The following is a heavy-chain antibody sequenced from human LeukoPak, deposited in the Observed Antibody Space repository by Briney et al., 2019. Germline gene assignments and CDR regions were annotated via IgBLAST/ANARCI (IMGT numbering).Heavy chain of an antibody. CDR1: RGSIVGYF. Sequence: PSETLSLTCTVSRGSIVGYFWTWVRQPPGKGLEWIGRIYTSGSTNYNPSLKSRVTMSVDTSKNQFSLKLSSVTAADTAVYYCARSGYCSSTSCYRDAFDIWGQGTMVTVSS. V-gene: IGHV4-4*07. CDR2: IYTSGST. J-gene: IGHJ3*02. D-gene: IGHD2-2*02. CDR3: ARSGYCSSTSCYRDAFDI.